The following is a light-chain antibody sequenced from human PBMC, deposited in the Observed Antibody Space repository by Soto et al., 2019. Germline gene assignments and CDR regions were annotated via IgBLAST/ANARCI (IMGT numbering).Light chain of an antibody. CDR2: TTS. Sequence: DIQRTQSPSSLSSSVVDIVTITCRASQSISYYLNWYQQKPGRAPRLLIYTTSSLQSGVPSKFSGSASGTDFTLTISSLQPEDFATYYCQQSYTTPWTFGQGTMVDI. CDR1: QSISYY. V-gene: IGKV1-39*01. J-gene: IGKJ1*01. CDR3: QQSYTTPWT.